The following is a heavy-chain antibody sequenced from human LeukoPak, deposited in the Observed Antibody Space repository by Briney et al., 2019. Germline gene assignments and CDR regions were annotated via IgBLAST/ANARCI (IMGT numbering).Heavy chain of an antibody. CDR3: AKDGDQVTVTKLDY. CDR1: GFTFSNYV. J-gene: IGHJ4*02. Sequence: GGSLRLSCAASGFTFSNYVMSWVRLAPGKGLEWGSGISGSGGTTYYADSVKGRFTISRDNSKNTLYLEMNSLRAEDTAVYYCAKDGDQVTVTKLDYWGQGTLVTVSS. V-gene: IGHV3-23*01. D-gene: IGHD4-17*01. CDR2: ISGSGGTT.